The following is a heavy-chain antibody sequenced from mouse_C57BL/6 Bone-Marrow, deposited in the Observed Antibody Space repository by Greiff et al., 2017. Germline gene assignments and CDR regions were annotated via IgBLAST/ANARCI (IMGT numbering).Heavy chain of an antibody. CDR1: GYTFTSYW. V-gene: IGHV1-5*01. CDR2: IYPGNSDT. Sequence: EVQLQQSGTVLARPGASVKMSCKTSGYTFTSYWMHWVKQRPGQGLEWIGAIYPGNSDTSYNQKFKGKAKLTAVTSASTVYMELSSLTNEYSAVYYCTSGSIYYYGSSYGFFAYWGQGTLVTVSA. J-gene: IGHJ3*01. CDR3: TSGSIYYYGSSYGFFAY. D-gene: IGHD1-1*01.